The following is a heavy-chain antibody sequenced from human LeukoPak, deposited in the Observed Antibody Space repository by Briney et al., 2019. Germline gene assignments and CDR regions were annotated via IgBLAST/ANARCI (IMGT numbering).Heavy chain of an antibody. V-gene: IGHV4-4*02. Sequence: SETLSLTCAVSGGSISSSNWWSWVRQPPGKGLEWIGEIYHSGSTNYNPSLKSRVTISVDRSKNQFSLKLSSVTAADTAVYYCARGGIIAARPGYFDYWGQGTLVTVSS. CDR1: GGSISSSNW. D-gene: IGHD6-6*01. CDR2: IYHSGST. J-gene: IGHJ4*02. CDR3: ARGGIIAARPGYFDY.